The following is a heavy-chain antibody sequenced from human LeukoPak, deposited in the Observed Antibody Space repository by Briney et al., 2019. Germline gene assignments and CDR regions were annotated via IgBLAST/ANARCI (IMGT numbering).Heavy chain of an antibody. CDR2: ISSNGGST. CDR1: GFTFSIYA. V-gene: IGHV3-64*01. D-gene: IGHD6-13*01. Sequence: GSLRLSFAASGFTFSIYAMHWVRQAPGKGLEYVSAISSNGGSTYYANSVKGRFTISRDNSKNTLYLQMGSLRAEDMAVYYCARDMYSSSWYGGYYFDYWGQGTLVTVSS. J-gene: IGHJ4*02. CDR3: ARDMYSSSWYGGYYFDY.